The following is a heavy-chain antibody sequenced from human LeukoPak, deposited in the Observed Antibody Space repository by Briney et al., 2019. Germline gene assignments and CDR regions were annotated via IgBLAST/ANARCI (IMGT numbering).Heavy chain of an antibody. CDR1: GYTFTSYD. Sequence: GASVKVSCKASGYTFTSYDINWVRQDTGQGLEWMGWMNPNSGNTGYAQKFQGRVTITRNTSISTAYMELSSLRSEDTAVYYCARAGIAVAGAYYYYYYMDVWGKGTTVTVSS. CDR2: MNPNSGNT. CDR3: ARAGIAVAGAYYYYYYMDV. V-gene: IGHV1-8*03. D-gene: IGHD6-19*01. J-gene: IGHJ6*03.